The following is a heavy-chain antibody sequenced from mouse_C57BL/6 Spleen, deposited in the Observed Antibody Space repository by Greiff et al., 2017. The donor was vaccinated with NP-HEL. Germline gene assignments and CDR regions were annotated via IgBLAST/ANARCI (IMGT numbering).Heavy chain of an antibody. CDR1: GYTFTSYT. V-gene: IGHV1-4*01. D-gene: IGHD4-1*01. J-gene: IGHJ3*01. CDR2: INPSSGYT. Sequence: VQLQQSGAELARPGASVKMSCKASGYTFTSYTMHWVKQRPGQGLEWIGYINPSSGYTKYNQKFKDKATLTADKSSSTAYMQLSSLTSEDSAVYYCAELGAWFAYWGQGTLVTVSA. CDR3: AELGAWFAY.